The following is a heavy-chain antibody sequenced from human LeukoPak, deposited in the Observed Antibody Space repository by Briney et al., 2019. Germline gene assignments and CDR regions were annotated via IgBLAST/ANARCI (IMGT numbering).Heavy chain of an antibody. CDR2: IRYDGSNK. Sequence: GGSLRLSCAASGFTFSSYGMHWVRQAPGKGLEWVAFIRYDGSNKYYADSVKGRFTISRDNSKNTLYLQMNSLRAEDTAVYYCARDGVEVRGVMAIWHFDYWGQGTLVTVSS. CDR1: GFTFSSYG. V-gene: IGHV3-30*02. J-gene: IGHJ4*02. D-gene: IGHD3-10*01. CDR3: ARDGVEVRGVMAIWHFDY.